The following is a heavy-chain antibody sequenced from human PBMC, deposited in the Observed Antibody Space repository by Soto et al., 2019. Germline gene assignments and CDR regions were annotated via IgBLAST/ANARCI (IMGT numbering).Heavy chain of an antibody. CDR3: AANPIAVAGTGGTYWFDP. D-gene: IGHD6-19*01. Sequence: GASVKVSCKASGFTFSISGVRWVRQARGQRLEWIGWIVVGSGQTNYAQNIQERVTITRDMSTSTVYMELSSLRSEDTAVYYCAANPIAVAGTGGTYWFDPWGQGTLVTVSS. CDR1: GFTFSISG. CDR2: IVVGSGQT. J-gene: IGHJ5*02. V-gene: IGHV1-58*01.